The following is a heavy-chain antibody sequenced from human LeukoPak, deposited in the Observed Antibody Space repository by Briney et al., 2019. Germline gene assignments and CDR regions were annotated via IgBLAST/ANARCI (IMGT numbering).Heavy chain of an antibody. J-gene: IGHJ4*02. CDR2: IIPIFGTA. Sequence: SVKVSCKASGGTFSSYAISWVRQAPGQGLEWMGGIIPIFGTANYAQKFQGRVTITADESTSTAYMELSSLRSEDTAVYYCSTNYGDYEAFDYWGQGTLVTASS. D-gene: IGHD4-17*01. CDR1: GGTFSSYA. V-gene: IGHV1-69*13. CDR3: STNYGDYEAFDY.